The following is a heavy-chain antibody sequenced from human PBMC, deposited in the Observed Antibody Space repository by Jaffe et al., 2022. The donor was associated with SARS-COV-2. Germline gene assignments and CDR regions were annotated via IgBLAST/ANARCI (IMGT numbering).Heavy chain of an antibody. CDR2: IYHIGNT. J-gene: IGHJ2*01. D-gene: IGHD3-22*01. V-gene: IGHV4-4*02. Sequence: QVQLQESGPGLVKPSGTLSLTCAVSGGSINRNNWWSWVRQPPGKGLEWIGEIYHIGNTNYNPSLKSRVAMSIDKSKNQFSLRLTSVTAADTAVYYCARGPDYYDGSGVRIWYFDVWGRGTLVTVSS. CDR3: ARGPDYYDGSGVRIWYFDV. CDR1: GGSINRNNW.